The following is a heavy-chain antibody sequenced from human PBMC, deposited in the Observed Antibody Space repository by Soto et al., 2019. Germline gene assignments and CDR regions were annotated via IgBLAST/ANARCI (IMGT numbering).Heavy chain of an antibody. CDR3: ARGKNSSSWTYNWFDP. CDR2: IIPIFGTA. Sequence: GASVKVSCKASGGTFSSYAISWVRQAPGQGLEWMGGIIPIFGTANYAQKFQGRVTITADESTSTAYMELSSLRSEDTAVYYCARGKNSSSWTYNWFDPWGQGTLVTVSS. D-gene: IGHD6-13*01. CDR1: GGTFSSYA. J-gene: IGHJ5*02. V-gene: IGHV1-69*13.